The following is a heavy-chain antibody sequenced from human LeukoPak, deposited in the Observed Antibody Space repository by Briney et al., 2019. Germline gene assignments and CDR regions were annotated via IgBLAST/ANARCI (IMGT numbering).Heavy chain of an antibody. V-gene: IGHV1-2*06. D-gene: IGHD3-22*01. CDR2: INPNSGGT. CDR3: ARDRVYGYYYDSSGYCVYAFDI. J-gene: IGHJ3*02. Sequence: ASVKVSCKASGYTFTGYYMHWVRQAPGQGLEWMGRINPNSGGTNYAQKFQGRVTMTRDTSISTAYMELSRLRSDDTAVYYCARDRVYGYYYDSSGYCVYAFDIWGQGTMVTVSS. CDR1: GYTFTGYY.